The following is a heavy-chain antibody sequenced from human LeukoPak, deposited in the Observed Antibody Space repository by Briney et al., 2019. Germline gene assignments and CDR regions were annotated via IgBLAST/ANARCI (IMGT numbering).Heavy chain of an antibody. CDR1: GGTFSRYA. D-gene: IGHD2-2*01. J-gene: IGHJ5*02. Sequence: ASVKVSCKASGGTFSRYAISWVRQAPGQGLEWMGGVIPIFGTANYAQKFQGRVTITADESTSTAYMELSSLRSEDTAVYYCARGPIVVVPAAMGNWFDPWGQGTLVTVSS. CDR2: VIPIFGTA. CDR3: ARGPIVVVPAAMGNWFDP. V-gene: IGHV1-69*13.